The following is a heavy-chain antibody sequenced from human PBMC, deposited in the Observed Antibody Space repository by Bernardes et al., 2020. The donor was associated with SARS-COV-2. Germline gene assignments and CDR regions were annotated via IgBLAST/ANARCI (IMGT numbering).Heavy chain of an antibody. CDR1: GFTFSSYG. D-gene: IGHD2-2*01. V-gene: IGHV3-33*01. CDR2: IWYDGSNK. Sequence: GGSLRLSCAASGFTFSSYGMHCVRPAPGKGLEWVAFIWYDGSNKYYADSVKGRFTISRDNSKNTLYLQMNSLRAEDTAVYYCAREGVVPADEDYYYGMDVWGQGTTVTVSS. J-gene: IGHJ6*02. CDR3: AREGVVPADEDYYYGMDV.